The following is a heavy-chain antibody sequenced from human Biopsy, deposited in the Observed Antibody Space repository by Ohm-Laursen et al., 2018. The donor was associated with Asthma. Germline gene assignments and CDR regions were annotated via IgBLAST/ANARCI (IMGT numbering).Heavy chain of an antibody. Sequence: SLRLSCSASGFSFSNFAIHWVRQAPGRGLEWVAVISYDGGNKYYGDSVKGRFTISRDNSKNTLYLQMNSLRAEDTAVYYCAKERYYDFWSGYPIWGQGTMVTVSS. CDR2: ISYDGGNK. CDR3: AKERYYDFWSGYPI. V-gene: IGHV3-30*18. CDR1: GFSFSNFA. J-gene: IGHJ3*02. D-gene: IGHD3-3*01.